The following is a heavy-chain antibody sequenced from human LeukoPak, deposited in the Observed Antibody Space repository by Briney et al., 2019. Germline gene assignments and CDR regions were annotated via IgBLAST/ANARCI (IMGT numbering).Heavy chain of an antibody. CDR1: GFTFSSYA. D-gene: IGHD1-26*01. CDR3: AKDLGVGVTKNDAFDI. CDR2: ISGSGGST. Sequence: SGGGLRLSCAASGFTFSSYAMSWVRQAPGKGLEWVSAISGSGGSTYYADSVKGRFTISRDNSKNTLYLQMNSLRAEDTAVYYCAKDLGVGVTKNDAFDIWGQGTMVTVSS. V-gene: IGHV3-23*01. J-gene: IGHJ3*02.